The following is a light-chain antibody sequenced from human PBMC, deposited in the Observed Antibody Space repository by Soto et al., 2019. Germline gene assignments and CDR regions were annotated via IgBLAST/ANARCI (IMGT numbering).Light chain of an antibody. CDR3: QHRSNGLT. Sequence: DTVLTQSPASLSLSSGDRAFLSCRASQSVSIYLAWYQQKPGQAPRLLSYDASTRATGIPARFSGSGSGTLFTLTINNVEPEDVAVYYCQHRSNGLTFGGGTKVE. CDR2: DAS. V-gene: IGKV3-11*01. J-gene: IGKJ4*01. CDR1: QSVSIY.